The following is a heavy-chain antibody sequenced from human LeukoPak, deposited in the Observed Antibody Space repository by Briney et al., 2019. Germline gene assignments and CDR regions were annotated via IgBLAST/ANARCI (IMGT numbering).Heavy chain of an antibody. CDR2: IYYRGST. V-gene: IGHV4-39*07. Sequence: PSETLSLTCTVSGGSISSTIYYWGWIRQPPGTGLEWIGSIYYRGSTYYNPSLKSRVATSVDTSKNQFSLKLSSVTAADTAVYYCARDSRSGWGNWFDPWGQGTLVTVSS. J-gene: IGHJ5*02. CDR1: GGSISSTIYY. CDR3: ARDSRSGWGNWFDP. D-gene: IGHD6-19*01.